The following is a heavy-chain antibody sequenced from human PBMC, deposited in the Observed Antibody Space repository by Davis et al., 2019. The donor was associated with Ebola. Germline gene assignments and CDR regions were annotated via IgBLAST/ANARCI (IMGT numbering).Heavy chain of an antibody. Sequence: SETLSLTCTVSGGSISSYYWSWIRQPPGKGLEWIGYIYYSGSTNYNPSLKSRVTISVDTSKNQFSLKLSSVTAADTAVYYCASPGYCSSTSCYYYYGMDVWGQGTTVTVSS. J-gene: IGHJ6*02. CDR3: ASPGYCSSTSCYYYYGMDV. D-gene: IGHD2-2*01. V-gene: IGHV4-59*08. CDR1: GGSISSYY. CDR2: IYYSGST.